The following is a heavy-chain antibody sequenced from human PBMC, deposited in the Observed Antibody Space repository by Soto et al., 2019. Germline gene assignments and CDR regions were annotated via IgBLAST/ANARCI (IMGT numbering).Heavy chain of an antibody. D-gene: IGHD5-12*01. CDR1: GYTFTSYG. CDR3: ALKKRGIVAPLNDAFDI. CDR2: ISAYNGNT. J-gene: IGHJ3*02. Sequence: ASVKVSCKASGYTFTSYGISWVRQAPGQGLEWMGWISAYNGNTNYAQKLQGRVTMTTDTSTSTAYMELRSLRSDDTAVYYCALKKRGIVAPLNDAFDIWGQGTMVTV. V-gene: IGHV1-18*01.